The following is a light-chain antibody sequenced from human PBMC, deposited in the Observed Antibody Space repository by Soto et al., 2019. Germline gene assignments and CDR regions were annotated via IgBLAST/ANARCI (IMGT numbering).Light chain of an antibody. CDR1: QSVSSSY. CDR2: GAS. V-gene: IGKV3-20*02. CDR3: QQFNIYLLS. J-gene: IGKJ4*01. Sequence: EIVLTQSPATLSLSPGERATLSCRASQSVSSSYLAWYQQKPGQAPRLLIYGASSRATGIPDRFSGSGSGTDFTLTISSLQPEDFATYYCQQFNIYLLSFGGGTKVDIK.